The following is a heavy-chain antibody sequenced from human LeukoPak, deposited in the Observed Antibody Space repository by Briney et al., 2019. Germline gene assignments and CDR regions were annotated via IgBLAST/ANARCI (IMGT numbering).Heavy chain of an antibody. CDR1: GGSISSSNW. D-gene: IGHD2-2*03. Sequence: SGTLSLTCAVSGGSISSSNWWSWVRQPPGKGLEWIGEIYHSGSTNYNPSLKSRVTISVDKSKNQFSLKLSSVTAADTAVYYCARDGLDKVPYPFDPWGQGTLVTVSS. CDR3: ARDGLDKVPYPFDP. CDR2: IYHSGST. V-gene: IGHV4-4*02. J-gene: IGHJ5*02.